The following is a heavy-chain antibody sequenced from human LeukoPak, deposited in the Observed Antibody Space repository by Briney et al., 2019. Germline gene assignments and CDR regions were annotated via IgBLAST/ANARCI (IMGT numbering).Heavy chain of an antibody. CDR2: IYIDGSST. D-gene: IGHD1-26*01. CDR1: GFTFSSYW. V-gene: IGHV3-74*01. CDR3: ARGGGGSYSDY. J-gene: IGHJ4*02. Sequence: PGGSLRPSCAASGFTFSSYWMHWVRQAPGKGLVWVSRIYIDGSSTSYADSVKGRFTISRDNAKNMMYLQMNSLRAEDTAVYYCARGGGGSYSDYWGQGTLVTVSS.